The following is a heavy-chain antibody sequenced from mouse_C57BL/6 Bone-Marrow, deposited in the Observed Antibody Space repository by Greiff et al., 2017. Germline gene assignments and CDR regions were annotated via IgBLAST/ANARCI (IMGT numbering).Heavy chain of an antibody. CDR1: GYTFTDYY. V-gene: IGHV1-76*01. Sequence: QVQLQQSGAELVRPGASVKLSCKASGYTFTDYYINWVKQRPGQGLEWIARIYPGSGNTYYNEKFKGKATLTAEKSSSTAYMQLSSLTSEDSAVYFCARNGGYDEGGNAMDYWGQGTSVTVSS. J-gene: IGHJ4*01. CDR3: ARNGGYDEGGNAMDY. CDR2: IYPGSGNT. D-gene: IGHD2-2*01.